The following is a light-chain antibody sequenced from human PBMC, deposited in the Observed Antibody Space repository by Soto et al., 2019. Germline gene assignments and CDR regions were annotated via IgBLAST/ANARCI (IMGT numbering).Light chain of an antibody. V-gene: IGLV1-40*01. CDR2: GNR. CDR3: QAYDYSLTGMV. Sequence: QSALTQPPSVSGAPWQRVTISCTGNNSNLGAGYDVHWYQQLPGAAPKLVIFGNRNRPSGVPERFSGSKSGTSASLAITGLQAEDEADYYCQAYDYSLTGMVFGGGTKLTVL. CDR1: NSNLGAGYD. J-gene: IGLJ3*02.